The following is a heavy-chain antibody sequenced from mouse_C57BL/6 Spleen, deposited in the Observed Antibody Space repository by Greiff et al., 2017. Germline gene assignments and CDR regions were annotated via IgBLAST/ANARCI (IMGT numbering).Heavy chain of an antibody. CDR1: GYAFSSSW. D-gene: IGHD1-1*01. CDR2: IYPGDGDT. Sequence: VQLQQSGPELVKPGASVKISCKASGYAFSSSWMNWVKQRPGKGLEWIGRIYPGDGDTNYNGKFKGKATLTADKSSSTAYMQLSSLPSEDSAVYFCAGTTVVPGAMDYWGQGTSVTVSS. CDR3: AGTTVVPGAMDY. J-gene: IGHJ4*01. V-gene: IGHV1-82*01.